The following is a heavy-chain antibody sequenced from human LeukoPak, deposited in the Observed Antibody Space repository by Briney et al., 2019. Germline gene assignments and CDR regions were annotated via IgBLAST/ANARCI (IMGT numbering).Heavy chain of an antibody. D-gene: IGHD3-10*01. Sequence: PSETLSLTCAVSGGSISSGGYSWSWIRQPPGKGLEWIGYIYHSGSTYYNPSLKSRVTISVDRSKNQFSLKLSSVTAADTAVYYCARGDPYGSGLDYWGQGTLVTVSS. CDR2: IYHSGST. V-gene: IGHV4-30-2*01. CDR3: ARGDPYGSGLDY. CDR1: GGSISSGGYS. J-gene: IGHJ4*02.